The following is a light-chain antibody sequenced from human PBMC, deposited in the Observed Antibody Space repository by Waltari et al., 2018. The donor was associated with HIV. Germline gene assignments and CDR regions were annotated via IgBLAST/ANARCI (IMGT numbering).Light chain of an antibody. J-gene: IGKJ2*01. CDR2: DAS. CDR3: QQRSNWPPYT. CDR1: QSVSSY. Sequence: SPGERATLSCRASQSVSSYLAWYQQKPGQAPRLLIYDASNRATGIPARFSGSGSGTDFTLTISSLEPEDFAVYYCQQRSNWPPYTFGQGTKLEIK. V-gene: IGKV3-11*01.